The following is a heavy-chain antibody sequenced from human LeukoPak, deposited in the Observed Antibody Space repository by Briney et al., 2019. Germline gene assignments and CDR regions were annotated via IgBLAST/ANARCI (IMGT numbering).Heavy chain of an antibody. D-gene: IGHD2-2*01. CDR3: AKDSSTSGNFDY. V-gene: IGHV3-21*01. CDR2: ISSSSSYI. J-gene: IGHJ4*02. Sequence: GGSLRLSCAASGFTFSSYSMNWVRQAPGKGLGRVSSISSSSSYIYYADSVKGRFTISRDNAKNSLYLQMNSLRAEDTAVYYCAKDSSTSGNFDYWGQGTLVTVSS. CDR1: GFTFSSYS.